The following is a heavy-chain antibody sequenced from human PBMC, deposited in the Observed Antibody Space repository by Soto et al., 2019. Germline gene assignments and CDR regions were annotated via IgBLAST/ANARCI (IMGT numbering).Heavy chain of an antibody. CDR2: IWYDGSNK. V-gene: IGHV3-33*01. Sequence: QVQLVEFGGGVVQPGRSLRLSCSASVVTFSRYGMHWVRQSPGKGLEGVAVIWYDGSNKYYADSVKGRFTISRDNSKNTLYLQLNRLRAEDTAVYYCARDYDSSGYPRYYFDYWGQGTLVTDSS. CDR1: VVTFSRYG. CDR3: ARDYDSSGYPRYYFDY. D-gene: IGHD3-22*01. J-gene: IGHJ4*02.